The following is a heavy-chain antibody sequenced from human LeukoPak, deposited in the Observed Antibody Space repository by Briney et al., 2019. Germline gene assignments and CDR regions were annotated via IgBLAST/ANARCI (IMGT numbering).Heavy chain of an antibody. CDR1: GYTFTSYA. J-gene: IGHJ4*02. Sequence: EASVKVSCKASGYTFTSYAMHWVRQAPGQSLEWMGWINAGNGNTKYSQEFQGRVTITRDTSASTAYMELSSLRSEDMAVYYCARESGVVPAAIDYGVLDYWGQGTLVTVSS. D-gene: IGHD2-2*01. CDR3: ARESGVVPAAIDYGVLDY. V-gene: IGHV1-3*03. CDR2: INAGNGNT.